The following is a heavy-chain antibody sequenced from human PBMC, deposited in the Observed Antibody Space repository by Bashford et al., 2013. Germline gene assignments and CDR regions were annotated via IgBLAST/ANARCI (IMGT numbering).Heavy chain of an antibody. CDR2: INPSSGST. CDR1: GYTFNSYY. Sequence: ASVKVSCKASGYTFNSYYMHWVRQAPGQGLEWMGKINPSSGSTSYSQKFQGRVTMTRDTSTSTVYMELSSLRSEDTAVYYCARAAQICYYEARSCFDYWGQGILVTVSS. V-gene: IGHV1-46*02. CDR3: ARAAQICYYEARSCFDY. J-gene: IGHJ4*02. D-gene: IGHD3-22*01.